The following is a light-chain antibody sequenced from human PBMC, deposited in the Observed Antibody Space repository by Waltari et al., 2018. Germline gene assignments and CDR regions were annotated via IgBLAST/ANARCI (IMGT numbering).Light chain of an antibody. V-gene: IGLV1-44*01. CDR2: TNT. CDR1: LSNIGSNT. CDR3: ATWDDSINNPV. J-gene: IGLJ3*02. Sequence: VLTQPPSASGPSGQRVTPSCSGSLSNIGSNTVNWYQVLPRTAPRLLIFTNTQRPSGVPDRFSASRSSTTASLAISGLQSDDEADYYCATWDDSINNPVFGGGTKLTVL.